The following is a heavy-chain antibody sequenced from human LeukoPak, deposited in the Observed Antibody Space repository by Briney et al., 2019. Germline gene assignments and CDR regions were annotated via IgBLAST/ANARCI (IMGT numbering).Heavy chain of an antibody. D-gene: IGHD3-22*01. CDR3: ARAYYYDSSGYYYEYFQH. V-gene: IGHV7-4-1*02. CDR2: INTNTGNP. CDR1: GYTFTSYD. Sequence: ASVKVSCKASGYTFTSYDINWVRQATGQGLEWMGWINTNTGNPTYAQGFTGRFVFSLDTSVSTAYLQISSLKAEDTAVYYCARAYYYDSSGYYYEYFQHWGQGTLVTVSS. J-gene: IGHJ1*01.